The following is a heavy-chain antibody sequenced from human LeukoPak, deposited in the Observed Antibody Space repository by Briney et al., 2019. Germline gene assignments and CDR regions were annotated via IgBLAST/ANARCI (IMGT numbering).Heavy chain of an antibody. CDR3: VSDGSSPHASDY. Sequence: SETLSLTCTVSVGSISSHYWSWIRQTPGKGLEWIGYISYSGGTNYNPSLKSRVTISVDTSKSQFSLKLSSVTAADTAVYYCVSDGSSPHASDYWGQGTLVTVSS. J-gene: IGHJ4*02. CDR2: ISYSGGT. V-gene: IGHV4-59*11. CDR1: VGSISSHY. D-gene: IGHD6-13*01.